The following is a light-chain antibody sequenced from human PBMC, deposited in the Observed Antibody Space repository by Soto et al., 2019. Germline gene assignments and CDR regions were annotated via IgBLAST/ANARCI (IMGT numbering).Light chain of an antibody. CDR2: RAS. V-gene: IGKV3-20*01. CDR3: LQYDSSPWT. Sequence: EIVLTQSPGTLSLSPGERATLSCRASQSVSSNYLAWYQQKPGQAPRLLIYRASSRATGIPDRFSGSGSGTDFALTNSRLEPEDFAVYYCLQYDSSPWTFGQGTKVEVK. J-gene: IGKJ1*01. CDR1: QSVSSNY.